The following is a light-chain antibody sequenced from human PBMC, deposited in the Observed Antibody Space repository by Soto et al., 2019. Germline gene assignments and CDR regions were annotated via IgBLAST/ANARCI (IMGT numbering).Light chain of an antibody. CDR3: SSYTTSAPYV. CDR2: EVT. CDR1: SSDVGAYNF. J-gene: IGLJ1*01. V-gene: IGLV2-14*01. Sequence: QSVLTQPASVSGSPGQSITISCTGTSSDVGAYNFVSWYQHHPGRAPKLIIYEVTIRPSGVSNRFSGSESGNTASLTISGRHAEDVADYYCSSYTTSAPYVFGSGTKVTVL.